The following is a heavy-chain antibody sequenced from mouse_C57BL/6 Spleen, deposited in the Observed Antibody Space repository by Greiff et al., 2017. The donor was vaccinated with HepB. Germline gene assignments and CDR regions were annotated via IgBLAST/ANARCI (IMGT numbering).Heavy chain of an antibody. D-gene: IGHD1-1*01. V-gene: IGHV1-69*01. Sequence: QVQLKQPGAELVMPGASVKLSCKASGYTFTSYWMHWVKQRPGQGLEWIGEIDPSDSYTNYNQKFKGKSTLTVDKSSSTAYMQLSSLTSEDSAVYYCARDSSPYYFDYWGQGTTLTVSS. J-gene: IGHJ2*01. CDR3: ARDSSPYYFDY. CDR1: GYTFTSYW. CDR2: IDPSDSYT.